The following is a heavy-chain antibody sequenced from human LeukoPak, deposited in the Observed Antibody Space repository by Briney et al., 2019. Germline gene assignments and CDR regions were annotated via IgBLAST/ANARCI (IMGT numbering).Heavy chain of an antibody. CDR3: AKVRGSGSFPPYYFDS. Sequence: PGGSLRLSCAASGCTFSTYAMSWVGQAPGKGVEGVSSISDSGSRTYYTDSVKGRFTISRDNSKSTLYVQMNSLRAEDTAVYYCAKVRGSGSFPPYYFDSWGQGTLVTVSS. J-gene: IGHJ4*02. CDR2: ISDSGSRT. V-gene: IGHV3-23*01. CDR1: GCTFSTYA. D-gene: IGHD3-10*01.